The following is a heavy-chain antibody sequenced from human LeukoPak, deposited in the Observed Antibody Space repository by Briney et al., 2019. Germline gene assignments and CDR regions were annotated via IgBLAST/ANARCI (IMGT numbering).Heavy chain of an antibody. CDR2: INSDGTTT. CDR3: ARDRVRLDY. Sequence: PGGSLRLSCAASGFTFSNAWMSWVRQAPGKGLVWVARINSDGTTTTYADSVKGRFTFSRDNAMHTLYLQMNSLRAEDTAVYYCARDRVRLDYWGRGTLVTVSS. CDR1: GFTFSNAW. D-gene: IGHD3-10*01. V-gene: IGHV3-74*01. J-gene: IGHJ4*02.